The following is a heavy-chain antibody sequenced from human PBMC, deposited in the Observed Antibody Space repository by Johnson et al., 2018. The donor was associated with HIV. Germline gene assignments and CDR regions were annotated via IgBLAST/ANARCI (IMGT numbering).Heavy chain of an antibody. Sequence: QVQLVESGGGVVQPGRSLRLSCVVSGFSFSGFAMHWVRQAPGKGLDWMAVISYDGRNQQYAESVKGRFTISRDNYKNSLYLHMNSLRAEDTAVYYCATVWRNEGRHAFDVWGQGTMVTVSS. V-gene: IGHV3-30-3*01. CDR2: ISYDGRNQ. J-gene: IGHJ3*01. D-gene: IGHD1-1*01. CDR3: ATVWRNEGRHAFDV. CDR1: GFSFSGFA.